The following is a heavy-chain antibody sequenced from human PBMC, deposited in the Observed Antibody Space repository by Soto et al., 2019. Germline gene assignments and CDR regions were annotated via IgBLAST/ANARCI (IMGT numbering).Heavy chain of an antibody. CDR2: ISSSGSTI. D-gene: IGHD2-15*01. J-gene: IGHJ6*03. V-gene: IGHV3-11*01. CDR3: ARGEEVVVALRRYYYSMDV. Sequence: GGSLRLSCAASGFTFSDYYMSWIRQAPGKGLEWVSYISSSGSTIYYADSGKGRFTISRDNAKNSLYLQMNSLRAEDTAVYYCARGEEVVVALRRYYYSMDVWGKGTTVTVSS. CDR1: GFTFSDYY.